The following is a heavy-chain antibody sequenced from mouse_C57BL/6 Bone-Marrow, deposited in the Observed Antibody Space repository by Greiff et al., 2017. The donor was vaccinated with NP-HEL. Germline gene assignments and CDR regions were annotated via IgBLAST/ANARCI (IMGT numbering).Heavy chain of an antibody. CDR3: ARDTTVVDHFAY. Sequence: EVQRVESGGGLVKPGGSLKLSCAASGFTFSDYGMHWVRQAPEKGLEWVAYISSGSSTIYYADTVKGRFTISRDNAKNTLFLQMTSLRSEDTAMYYCARDTTVVDHFAYWGQGTLVTVSA. J-gene: IGHJ3*01. D-gene: IGHD1-1*01. CDR1: GFTFSDYG. V-gene: IGHV5-17*01. CDR2: ISSGSSTI.